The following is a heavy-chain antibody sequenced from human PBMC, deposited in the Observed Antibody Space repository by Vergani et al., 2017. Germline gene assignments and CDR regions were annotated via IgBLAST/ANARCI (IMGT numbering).Heavy chain of an antibody. D-gene: IGHD4-23*01. CDR1: GGSISSYY. Sequence: QVQLQESGPGLVKPSETLSLTCTVSGGSISSYYWSWIRQPPGQGLEWIGYIYYSGSTNYNPSLKSRVTISVDTSKNQFSLKLSSVTAADTAVYYCARNDYGGKPVDYWGQGTLVTVSS. CDR3: ARNDYGGKPVDY. CDR2: IYYSGST. V-gene: IGHV4-59*01. J-gene: IGHJ4*02.